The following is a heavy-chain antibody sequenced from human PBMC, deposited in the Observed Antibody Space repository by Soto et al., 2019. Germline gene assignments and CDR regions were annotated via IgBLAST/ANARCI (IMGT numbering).Heavy chain of an antibody. D-gene: IGHD3-22*01. V-gene: IGHV3-30-3*01. Sequence: QVQLVESGGGVVQPGRSLRLSCAASGFTFSSYAMHWVRQAPGKGLEWVAVISYDGSNKYYADSVKGRFTISRDNSKNTLYLQMNSLRAEDTAVYYCARDPEYYYDSSGFWSWGQGTLVTVSS. CDR2: ISYDGSNK. J-gene: IGHJ4*02. CDR1: GFTFSSYA. CDR3: ARDPEYYYDSSGFWS.